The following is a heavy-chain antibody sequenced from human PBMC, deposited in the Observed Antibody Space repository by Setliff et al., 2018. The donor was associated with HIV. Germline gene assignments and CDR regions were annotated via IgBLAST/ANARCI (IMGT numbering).Heavy chain of an antibody. CDR1: GGSINSGSYY. V-gene: IGHV4-61*02. Sequence: SETLSLTCTVSGGSINSGSYYWNWIRQPAGKGLEWIGRIYTSGSTKYNPSLESRVTRSVDTSKNQFSLRLSSVTAADTAVYYCARSDIVVVVAAKGGAFDIWGQGMLVTVSS. D-gene: IGHD2-15*01. CDR2: IYTSGST. CDR3: ARSDIVVVVAAKGGAFDI. J-gene: IGHJ3*02.